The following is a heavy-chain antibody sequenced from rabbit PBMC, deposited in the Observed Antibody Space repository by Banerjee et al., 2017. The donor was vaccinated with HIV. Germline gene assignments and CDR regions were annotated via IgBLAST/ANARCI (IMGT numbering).Heavy chain of an antibody. CDR1: GFDFSSYY. V-gene: IGHV1S40*01. J-gene: IGHJ4*01. Sequence: GGSLKLSCKASGFDFSSYYMSWVRQAPGKGLEWIACINTSSGNAVYANWAKGRFTISKTSSTTVTLQMTSLTAADTATYFCARDLAGVIGWNFGLWGPGTLVTVS. D-gene: IGHD4-1*01. CDR3: ARDLAGVIGWNFGL. CDR2: INTSSGNA.